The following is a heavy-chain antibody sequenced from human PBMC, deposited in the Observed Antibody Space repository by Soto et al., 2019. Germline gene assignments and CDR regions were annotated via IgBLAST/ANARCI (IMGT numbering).Heavy chain of an antibody. CDR2: IIPIFGTA. D-gene: IGHD3-3*01. Sequence: QVQLVQSGAEVKKPGSSVKVSCKASGGTFSSYAISWVRQAPGQGLEWMGGIIPIFGTANYAQKFQDRVTITADESTSTTYMELSSLRSEDTAVYYCARRQYDFWSGYYGHYYYGMDVWGQGTTVTVSS. V-gene: IGHV1-69*12. J-gene: IGHJ6*02. CDR3: ARRQYDFWSGYYGHYYYGMDV. CDR1: GGTFSSYA.